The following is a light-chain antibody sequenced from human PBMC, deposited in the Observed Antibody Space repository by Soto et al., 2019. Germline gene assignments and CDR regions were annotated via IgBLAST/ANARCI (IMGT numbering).Light chain of an antibody. CDR3: QHYNSYSEA. CDR2: DAS. CDR1: QSISSW. Sequence: DIQMTQSPSTLSASVGDRVTITCRASQSISSWLAWYQQKPGKAPKLLIYDASTLKSGVPSRFRGSGSGTEFTLTISSLQPDDFATYYCQHYNSYSEAFGQGAKVDNK. J-gene: IGKJ1*01. V-gene: IGKV1-5*01.